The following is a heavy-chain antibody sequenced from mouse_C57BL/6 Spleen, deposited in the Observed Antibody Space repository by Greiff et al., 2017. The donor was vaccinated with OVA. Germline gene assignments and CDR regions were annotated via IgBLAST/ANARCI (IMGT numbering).Heavy chain of an antibody. D-gene: IGHD2-1*01. CDR1: GFTFSDYY. Sequence: EVQLVESEGGLVQPGSSMKLSCTASGFTFSDYYMAWVRQVPEKGLEWVANINYDGSSTYYLDSLKSRFIISRDNAKNILYLQMSSLKSEDTATYYCARAYGNYDYYFDYWGQGTTLTVSS. V-gene: IGHV5-16*01. J-gene: IGHJ2*01. CDR2: INYDGSST. CDR3: ARAYGNYDYYFDY.